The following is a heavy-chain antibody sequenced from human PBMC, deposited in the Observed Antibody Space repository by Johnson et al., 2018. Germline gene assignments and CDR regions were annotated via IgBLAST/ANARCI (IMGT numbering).Heavy chain of an antibody. CDR2: ISGNSGKI. Sequence: VQLVESGGGLVQPGRSLRLSCAGSGFIFDDYAMHWVRQAPGKGLEWVSGISGNSGKIDYAESVKGRFIISRDNPRRSRYLQMNSLGDEDTAFYSCAKFAFPDSNFHYFHHWGQGTLVTVSS. J-gene: IGHJ1*01. D-gene: IGHD3-22*01. V-gene: IGHV3-9*01. CDR1: GFIFDDYA. CDR3: AKFAFPDSNFHYFHH.